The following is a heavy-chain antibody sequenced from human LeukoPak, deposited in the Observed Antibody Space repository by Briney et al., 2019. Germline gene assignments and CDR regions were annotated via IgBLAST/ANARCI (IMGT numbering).Heavy chain of an antibody. CDR3: ARDVEQWLVRVYYFDY. D-gene: IGHD6-19*01. CDR2: ISSGSTTI. CDR1: GFTLSSYS. J-gene: IGHJ4*02. V-gene: IGHV3-48*01. Sequence: GGSLRLSCATSGFTLSSYSMNWVRQAPGKGLEWISYISSGSTTIYHADSVKGRFTISRDNAKNSLYLQMNSLRAEDTGVYYCARDVEQWLVRVYYFDYWGQGTLVTVSS.